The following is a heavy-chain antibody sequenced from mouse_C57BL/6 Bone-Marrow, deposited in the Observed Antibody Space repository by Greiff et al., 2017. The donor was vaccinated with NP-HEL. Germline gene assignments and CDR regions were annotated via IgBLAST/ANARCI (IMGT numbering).Heavy chain of an antibody. CDR3: AGAHYYGSSPAFDV. V-gene: IGHV3-1*01. J-gene: IGHJ1*03. CDR1: GYSITSGYD. Sequence: VQLKESGPGMVKPSQSLSLTCTVTGYSITSGYDWHWIRHFPGNKLEWMGYISYSGSTNYNPSLKSRISITHDTSKNHFFLKLNSVTTEDTATYYCAGAHYYGSSPAFDVWGTGTTVTGSS. CDR2: ISYSGST. D-gene: IGHD1-1*01.